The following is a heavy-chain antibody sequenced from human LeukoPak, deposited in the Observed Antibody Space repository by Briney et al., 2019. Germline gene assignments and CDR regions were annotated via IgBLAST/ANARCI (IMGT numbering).Heavy chain of an antibody. J-gene: IGHJ4*02. CDR2: IYSGGST. CDR1: GFTFNDHY. D-gene: IGHD2-21*01. CDR3: AKAGGEGYYFDY. V-gene: IGHV3-53*01. Sequence: GGSLRLSCAASGFTFNDHYMAWVRQAPGKGLEWVSVIYSGGSTYYADSVKGRFTISRDNSKNTLYLQMNSLRAEDTAVYYCAKAGGEGYYFDYWGQGTLVTVSS.